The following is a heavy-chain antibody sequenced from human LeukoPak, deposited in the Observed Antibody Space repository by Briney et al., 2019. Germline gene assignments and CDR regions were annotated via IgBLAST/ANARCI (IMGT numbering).Heavy chain of an antibody. Sequence: PEALSHTCVVSVGSISSSSYYWGSIRQPPGNGLGWIGCIFYSGNTYYNASLKSRVTIYVDTSKNHFSLKLSSVTSADTAVYYCARRSSGGGLFDYWGQGTLVTVSS. CDR2: IFYSGNT. J-gene: IGHJ4*02. CDR3: ARRSSGGGLFDY. CDR1: VGSISSSSYY. V-gene: IGHV4-39*02. D-gene: IGHD3-22*01.